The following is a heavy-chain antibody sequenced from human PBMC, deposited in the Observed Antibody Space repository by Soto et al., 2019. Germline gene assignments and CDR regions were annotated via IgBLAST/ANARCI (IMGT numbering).Heavy chain of an antibody. D-gene: IGHD3-16*01. CDR1: GYTFTDYY. CDR2: LNPNGGGT. J-gene: IGHJ5*02. Sequence: QVHLVQSGAEVKKPGASVKVSCKASGYTFTDYYIHWMRKVPGQWLEWMGWLNPNGGGTNYALSFQGRVTMTRDTSISTAYMELTRLTSDDTAVYYCARDWVPWGQGTLVTVSS. V-gene: IGHV1-2*02. CDR3: ARDWVP.